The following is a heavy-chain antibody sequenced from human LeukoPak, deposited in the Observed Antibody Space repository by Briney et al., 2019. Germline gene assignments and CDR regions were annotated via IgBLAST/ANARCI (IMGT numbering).Heavy chain of an antibody. D-gene: IGHD6-25*01. J-gene: IGHJ6*03. Sequence: SETLSLTCTVSGGSISSYYWSWIRQPAGKGLEWIGRIYTSGSTNYHPSLKSRVTMSVDTSKNQCSLKLSSVTAADTAVYYCAREPEQRRMYYYYYYMDVWGKGTTVTVSS. V-gene: IGHV4-4*07. CDR3: AREPEQRRMYYYYYYMDV. CDR2: IYTSGST. CDR1: GGSISSYY.